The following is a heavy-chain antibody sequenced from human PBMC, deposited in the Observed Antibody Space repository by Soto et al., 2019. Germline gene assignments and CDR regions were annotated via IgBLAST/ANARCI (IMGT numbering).Heavy chain of an antibody. J-gene: IGHJ4*02. V-gene: IGHV3-9*01. Sequence: VQLVESGGGLVQPGRSLRLSCAASGFTFDDYAMHWVRQAPGKGLEWVSGISWNSGSIGYADSVKGRFTISRDNAKNSLYLQMNSLRAEDTALYYCAKETTVTWYYFDYWGQGTLVTVSS. CDR3: AKETTVTWYYFDY. CDR1: GFTFDDYA. CDR2: ISWNSGSI. D-gene: IGHD4-17*01.